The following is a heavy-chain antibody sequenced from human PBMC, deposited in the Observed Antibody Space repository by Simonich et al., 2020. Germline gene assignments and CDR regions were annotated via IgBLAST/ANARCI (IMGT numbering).Heavy chain of an antibody. J-gene: IGHJ3*02. Sequence: QVQLVESGGGVVQPGRSLRLSCAASGFTFSSYGMHWVRQAPGKGLEWGSVIYSGGNTYYADSVKGRFTISRHNSKNTLYLQMNSLRAEDTAVYYCARAPPKVLNAFDIWGQGTMVTVSS. CDR3: ARAPPKVLNAFDI. V-gene: IGHV3-NL1*01. CDR1: GFTFSSYG. CDR2: IYSGGNT.